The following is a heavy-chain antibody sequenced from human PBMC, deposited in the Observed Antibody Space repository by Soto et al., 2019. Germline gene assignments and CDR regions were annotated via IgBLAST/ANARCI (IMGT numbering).Heavy chain of an antibody. J-gene: IGHJ4*02. Sequence: QVQLVQSGAEVKTPGSSVKVSCKASGGTFSNHAFSWVRQAPGQGLEWMGGIIPIFGIPNYAQKFQGRFTITADKSTSTLYMELNSLTSEDTAVYYCARELEFRDGNISHRDYWGQGTLVTVSS. CDR3: ARELEFRDGNISHRDY. CDR2: IIPIFGIP. D-gene: IGHD3-10*01. CDR1: GGTFSNHA. V-gene: IGHV1-69*17.